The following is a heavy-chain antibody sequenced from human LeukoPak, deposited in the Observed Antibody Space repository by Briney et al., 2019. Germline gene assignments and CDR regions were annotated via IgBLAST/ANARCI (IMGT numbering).Heavy chain of an antibody. V-gene: IGHV3-49*04. Sequence: GGSLRLSCTTAALNLADYATTWVRQAPGKGLEWVGLIRSKTYGRTTEYAASVKGRFTISRDDSKSIAYLQMNSLNIEDTAVYFWGRGLPVVGAKYYFDYWGQGTLVTVSS. J-gene: IGHJ4*02. CDR3: GRGLPVVGAKYYFDY. D-gene: IGHD1-26*01. CDR2: IRSKTYGRTT. CDR1: ALNLADYA.